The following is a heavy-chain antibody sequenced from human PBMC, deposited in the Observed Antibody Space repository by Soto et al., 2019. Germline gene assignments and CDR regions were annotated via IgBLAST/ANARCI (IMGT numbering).Heavy chain of an antibody. Sequence: ASVKVSCKASGYTFTGYYMHWVRQAPGQGLEWMGWINPNSADTNYAQNFQGRVTMTRDTSIGTAYMELSRLTSDDTAVYYCARGYCTGGSCYQGHDYWGQGTLVTVSS. J-gene: IGHJ4*02. V-gene: IGHV1-2*02. D-gene: IGHD2-15*01. CDR1: GYTFTGYY. CDR3: ARGYCTGGSCYQGHDY. CDR2: INPNSADT.